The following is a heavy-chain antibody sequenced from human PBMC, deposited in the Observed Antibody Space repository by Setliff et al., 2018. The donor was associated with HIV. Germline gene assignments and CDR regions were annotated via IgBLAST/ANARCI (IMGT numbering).Heavy chain of an antibody. CDR1: GGSFSGYY. Sequence: SETLSLTCAVYGGSFSGYYWSWIRQPPGKGLEWIGEINHSGSTNYNPSLKSRVTISVDTSKNQFSLKLSSATAADTAVYYCARRIDNSGSLPAKNWFDTWGQGRLVTVSS. D-gene: IGHD3-10*01. CDR2: INHSGST. V-gene: IGHV4-34*01. CDR3: ARRIDNSGSLPAKNWFDT. J-gene: IGHJ5*02.